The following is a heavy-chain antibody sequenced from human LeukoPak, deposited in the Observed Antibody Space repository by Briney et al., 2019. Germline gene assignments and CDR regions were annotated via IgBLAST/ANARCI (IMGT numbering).Heavy chain of an antibody. D-gene: IGHD3-3*02. V-gene: IGHV4-39*07. Sequence: SETLSLTCTVSGGSISSSSYYWGWIRQPPGKGLEWIGSIYYSGSTYYNPSLKSRVTISVDTSKNKFSLKLSSVTAADTAVYYCARLAILGGSPNRNFDYWGQGTLVTVSS. CDR1: GGSISSSSYY. J-gene: IGHJ4*02. CDR2: IYYSGST. CDR3: ARLAILGGSPNRNFDY.